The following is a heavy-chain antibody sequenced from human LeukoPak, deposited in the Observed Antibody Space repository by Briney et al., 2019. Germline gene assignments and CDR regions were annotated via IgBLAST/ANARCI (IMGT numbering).Heavy chain of an antibody. CDR3: ARADYADSEYFQH. V-gene: IGHV1-69*04. D-gene: IGHD4-17*01. CDR1: GGTFSSYA. J-gene: IGHJ1*01. Sequence: SVKVSCKASGGTFSSYAISWVRQAPGQGLEWMGRIIPILGIANYAQKFQGRVTITADKSTSTAYMELSSLRSEDTAVYYCARADYADSEYFQHWGQGTLVTVSS. CDR2: IIPILGIA.